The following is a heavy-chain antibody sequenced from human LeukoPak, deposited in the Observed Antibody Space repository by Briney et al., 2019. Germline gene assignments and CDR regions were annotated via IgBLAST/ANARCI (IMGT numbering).Heavy chain of an antibody. Sequence: GGSLRLSCAASGFTFTRFNMNCVRQAPGKGLELVSSITTSGTYIYYADSVKGRFTISRDNAKNSLYLQMNSLRAEDTAVYYFARPFYYDSNGGEGMDVWGQGTAVTVSS. V-gene: IGHV3-21*06. CDR3: ARPFYYDSNGGEGMDV. D-gene: IGHD3-22*01. CDR2: ITTSGTYI. CDR1: GFTFTRFN. J-gene: IGHJ6*02.